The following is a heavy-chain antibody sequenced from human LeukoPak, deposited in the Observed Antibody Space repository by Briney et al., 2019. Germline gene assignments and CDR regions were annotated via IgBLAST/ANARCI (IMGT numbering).Heavy chain of an antibody. CDR3: AKASMVHKYYFDY. CDR1: GFTFSSYA. Sequence: PGGSLRLSCAASGFTFSSYAMSWVRQAPGQGLEWVSAISGSGGSTYYADSVKGRFTISRDNSKNTLYLQMNSLRAEDTAVYYCAKASMVHKYYFDYWGQGTLVTVSS. CDR2: ISGSGGST. D-gene: IGHD2/OR15-2a*01. V-gene: IGHV3-23*01. J-gene: IGHJ4*02.